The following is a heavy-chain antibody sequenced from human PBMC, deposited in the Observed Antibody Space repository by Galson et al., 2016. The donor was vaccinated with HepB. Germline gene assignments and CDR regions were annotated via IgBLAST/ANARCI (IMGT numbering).Heavy chain of an antibody. CDR2: INSDGSST. J-gene: IGHJ4*02. CDR1: GFTFSTYW. CDR3: ASSVRGSGSPPGGY. Sequence: SLRLPCAASGFTFSTYWMHWVRQAPGKGLVWVSRINSDGSSTGFADSVKGRFTISRDNAKNTLYLQMNSLRAEDTAVYYCASSVRGSGSPPGGYWGQGILVTVSS. D-gene: IGHD3-10*01. V-gene: IGHV3-74*01.